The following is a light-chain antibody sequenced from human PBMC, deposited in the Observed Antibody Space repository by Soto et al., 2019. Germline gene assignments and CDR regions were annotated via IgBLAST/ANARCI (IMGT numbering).Light chain of an antibody. CDR2: AAS. V-gene: IGKV1D-16*01. CDR1: QCISSW. J-gene: IGKJ5*01. Sequence: DIQMTQSPSSFSSSVLDRLTITCGASQCISSWLAWYQQKPGKAPKLLIYAASSLQSGVPSRFSGSGSGTEFTLTISSLQPDDFATYYCQQYNSYSVFGQGTRLEIK. CDR3: QQYNSYSV.